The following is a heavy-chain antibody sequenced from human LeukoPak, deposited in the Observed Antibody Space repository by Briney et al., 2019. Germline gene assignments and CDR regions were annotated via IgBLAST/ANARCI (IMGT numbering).Heavy chain of an antibody. D-gene: IGHD6-6*01. V-gene: IGHV3-74*01. CDR2: INTDGSST. CDR1: GFTFSSYW. Sequence: GGSLRLSCAASGFTFSSYWMHWVRQAPGKGLVWVSRINTDGSSTSYADSVKGRFTISRDNAKNTLYLQMNSLRAEDTAVYYCARLWGLEYSSSRGPLDYWGQGTLVTVSS. CDR3: ARLWGLEYSSSRGPLDY. J-gene: IGHJ4*02.